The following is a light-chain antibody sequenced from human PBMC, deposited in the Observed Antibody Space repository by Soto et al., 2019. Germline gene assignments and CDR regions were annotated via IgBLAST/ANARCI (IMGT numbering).Light chain of an antibody. CDR2: SNA. CDR1: SSNIGRYT. Sequence: QSVLTQPPSASGTPGQRVTISCSGGSSNIGRYTVSWYQQLPGMAPKLLIYSNAQRPSGVSDRISGSKSGTSASLAISGLQSEDEADYYCAAWDDSLNGVVFGGGTKLTVL. V-gene: IGLV1-44*01. CDR3: AAWDDSLNGVV. J-gene: IGLJ2*01.